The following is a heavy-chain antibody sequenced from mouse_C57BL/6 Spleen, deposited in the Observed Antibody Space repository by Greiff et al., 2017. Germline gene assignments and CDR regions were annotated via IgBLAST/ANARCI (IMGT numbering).Heavy chain of an antibody. V-gene: IGHV1-55*01. CDR1: GYTFTSYW. Sequence: QVQLQQPGAELVKPGASVKMSCKASGYTFTSYWITWVKQRPGQGLEWIGDIYPGSGSTNYNEKFKSKVTLTVDTSSRTAYMQLSSLTSEDSAVYYCAKDYSIWFAYWGQGTLVTVSA. CDR3: AKDYSIWFAY. J-gene: IGHJ3*01. CDR2: IYPGSGST. D-gene: IGHD2-5*01.